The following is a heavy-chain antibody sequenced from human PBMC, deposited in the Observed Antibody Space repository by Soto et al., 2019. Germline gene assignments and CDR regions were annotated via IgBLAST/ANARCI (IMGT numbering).Heavy chain of an antibody. J-gene: IGHJ5*02. CDR2: MYYSGST. Sequence: QLQLQESGPGLVKPSETLSLTCTVSGGSISSSSYYWGWIRQPPGKGLEWIGSMYYSGSTYYKPSLKSRVSISVDTSKIQFSLKLSSVTAADTAVYYCARLALGWGSQRPSWFDPWGQGTLVTVSS. CDR3: ARLALGWGSQRPSWFDP. V-gene: IGHV4-39*01. D-gene: IGHD3-16*01. CDR1: GGSISSSSYY.